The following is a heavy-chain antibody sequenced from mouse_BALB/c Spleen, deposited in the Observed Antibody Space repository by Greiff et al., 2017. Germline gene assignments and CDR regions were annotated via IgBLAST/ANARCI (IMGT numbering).Heavy chain of an antibody. CDR2: ISSGGSYT. V-gene: IGHV5-9-4*01. Sequence: EVHLVESGGGLVKPGGSLKLSCAASGFTFSSYAMSWVRQSPEKRLEWVAEISSGGSYTYYPDTVTGRFTISRDNAKNTLYLEMSSLRSEDTAMYYCARRIRGYAMDYWGQGTSVTVSA. CDR1: GFTFSSYA. CDR3: ARRIRGYAMDY. J-gene: IGHJ4*01.